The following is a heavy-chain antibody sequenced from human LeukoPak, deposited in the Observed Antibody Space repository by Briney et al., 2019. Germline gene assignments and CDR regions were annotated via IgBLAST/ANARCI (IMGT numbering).Heavy chain of an antibody. CDR2: IRSKANNYAT. D-gene: IGHD1-26*01. J-gene: IGHJ4*02. CDR3: TSVVGATFDY. V-gene: IGHV3-73*01. CDR1: GFTFSAST. Sequence: GGSLRLSCAASGFTFSASTMHWVRQASGKGLEWVGRIRSKANNYATAYAASVQGRFTISRDDSKNTAYLQMNSLKTEDTALYYCTSVVGATFDYWGQGTLVTVPS.